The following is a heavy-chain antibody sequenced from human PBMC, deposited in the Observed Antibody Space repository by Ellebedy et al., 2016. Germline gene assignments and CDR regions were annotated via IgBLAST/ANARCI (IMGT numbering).Heavy chain of an antibody. CDR1: GYTFTSYA. CDR2: INAGNGNT. D-gene: IGHD3-10*01. Sequence: ASVKVSXKASGYTFTSYAMHWVRQAPGQRLEWMGWINAGNGNTKYSQKFQGRVTITRDTSASTAYMELSSLRSEDTAVYYCARDRHNLLWFGERSYWFDPWGQGTLVTVSS. J-gene: IGHJ5*02. V-gene: IGHV1-3*01. CDR3: ARDRHNLLWFGERSYWFDP.